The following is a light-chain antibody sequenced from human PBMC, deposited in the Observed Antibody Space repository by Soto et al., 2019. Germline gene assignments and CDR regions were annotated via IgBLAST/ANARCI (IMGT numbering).Light chain of an antibody. CDR3: SSYAGSNNLYV. J-gene: IGLJ1*01. Sequence: QTLLTQPPSASGSPGQSFTISCTGTISDVGGYNYVSWYQQHPGKAPKLMIYEVSKRPSGVPDRFSGSKSGNTASLTVSGLQAEDEADYYCSSYAGSNNLYVFGTGTKVTVL. CDR2: EVS. V-gene: IGLV2-8*01. CDR1: ISDVGGYNY.